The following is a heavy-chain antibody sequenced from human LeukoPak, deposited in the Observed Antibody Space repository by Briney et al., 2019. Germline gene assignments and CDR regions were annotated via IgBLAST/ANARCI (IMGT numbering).Heavy chain of an antibody. V-gene: IGHV1-18*01. Sequence: GASVKVSCKASGYTFTNYGISWVRRAPGQGLEWMGWISAYNGKTNYAPKFQGRVTLTIDTSTSTTYMDLRSRRSDDTAIYYCARDFGGFGYYFDYGGQGALVTVSS. CDR1: GYTFTNYG. CDR3: ARDFGGFGYYFDY. D-gene: IGHD3-10*01. J-gene: IGHJ4*02. CDR2: ISAYNGKT.